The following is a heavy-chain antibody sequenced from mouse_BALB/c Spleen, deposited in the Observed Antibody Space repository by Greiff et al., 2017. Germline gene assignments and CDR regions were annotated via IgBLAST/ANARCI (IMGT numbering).Heavy chain of an antibody. CDR2: IWAGGST. Sequence: VQLVESGPGLVAPSQSLSITCTVSGFSLTSYGVHWVRQPPGKGLEWLGVIWAGGSTNYNSALMSRLSISKDNSKSQVFLKMNSLQTDDTAMYYCARGRGLLRAMDYWGQGTSVTVSS. J-gene: IGHJ4*01. CDR3: ARGRGLLRAMDY. V-gene: IGHV2-9*02. D-gene: IGHD1-1*01. CDR1: GFSLTSYG.